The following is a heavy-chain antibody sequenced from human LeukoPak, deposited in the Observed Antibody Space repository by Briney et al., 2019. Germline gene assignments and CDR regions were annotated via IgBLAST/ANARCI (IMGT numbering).Heavy chain of an antibody. D-gene: IGHD4-17*01. J-gene: IGHJ4*02. CDR2: ISGSGGST. Sequence: PGGSLRLPCAASGFTFSSYAMSWVRQAPGKGLEWVSAISGSGGSTYYADSVKGRFTISRDNSKNTLYLQMNSLRAEDTAVYYCAKDPVSDYGDYGGDFDYWGQGTLVTVSS. V-gene: IGHV3-23*01. CDR3: AKDPVSDYGDYGGDFDY. CDR1: GFTFSSYA.